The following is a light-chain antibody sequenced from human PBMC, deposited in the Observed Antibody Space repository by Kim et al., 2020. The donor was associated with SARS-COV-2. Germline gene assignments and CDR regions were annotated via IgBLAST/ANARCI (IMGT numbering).Light chain of an antibody. CDR3: KQNGSSPAT. J-gene: IGKJ1*01. V-gene: IGKV3-20*01. Sequence: EIVLTQSPGTLSLSPGERATLSCRASQTVTSNYLAWYQQKPGQAPRLLIYGASSRATGISDRFSGSGSGTDFTLTISRLEPEDFAVYYCKQNGSSPATFGQGTKVDIK. CDR1: QTVTSNY. CDR2: GAS.